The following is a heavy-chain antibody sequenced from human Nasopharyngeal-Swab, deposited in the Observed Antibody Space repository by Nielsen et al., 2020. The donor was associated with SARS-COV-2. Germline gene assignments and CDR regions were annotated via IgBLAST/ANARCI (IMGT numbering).Heavy chain of an antibody. CDR3: ARGGYSSGWVVY. Sequence: SQTLSLTCAVHGVSFSGYYWGWIRQPPGKGLEWIGSIYHSGSTYYNPSLKSRVTISVDTSKNQFSLKLSSVTAADTAVYYCARGGYSSGWVVYWGQGTLVTVSS. V-gene: IGHV4-38-2*01. J-gene: IGHJ4*02. CDR1: GVSFSGYY. D-gene: IGHD6-19*01. CDR2: IYHSGST.